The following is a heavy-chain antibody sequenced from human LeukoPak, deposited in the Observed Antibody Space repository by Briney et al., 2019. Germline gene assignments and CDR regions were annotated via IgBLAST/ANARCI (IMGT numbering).Heavy chain of an antibody. CDR2: IYPGDSDT. D-gene: IGHD2-2*01. CDR1: GYSFTSYW. Sequence: GESLPISGKGSGYSFTSYWIGWVGPMPGKGLEWMGIIYPGDSDTRYSPSFQGQVPISADKTISTAYLQWSSLKASDTAMYYCARLCSSTSCYVSDAFDIWGQGTMVTVSS. V-gene: IGHV5-51*01. CDR3: ARLCSSTSCYVSDAFDI. J-gene: IGHJ3*02.